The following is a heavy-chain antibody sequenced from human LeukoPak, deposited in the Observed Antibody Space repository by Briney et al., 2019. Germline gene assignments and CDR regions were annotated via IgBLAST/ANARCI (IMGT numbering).Heavy chain of an antibody. CDR2: LIPIFGTA. V-gene: IGHV1-69*05. J-gene: IGHJ1*01. D-gene: IGHD6-13*01. Sequence: SVKVSCKASGGTFSSYALSCVRQAPGQGLEWMGGLIPIFGTAHYAQKIQGRVTITTDESTSTAYMELSSLRSEDTAVYYCARDSKNGSSWYHFQHWGQGTLVTVSS. CDR3: ARDSKNGSSWYHFQH. CDR1: GGTFSSYA.